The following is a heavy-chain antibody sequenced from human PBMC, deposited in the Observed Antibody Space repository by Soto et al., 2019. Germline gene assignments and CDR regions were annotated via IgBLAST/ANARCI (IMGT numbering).Heavy chain of an antibody. D-gene: IGHD1-20*01. Sequence: SGEALKTSCKGCGYSFNSYWLGWVRQMPGKGLEWVGIIYPGDSDTRESPSLQGQVTISTDKSNSTPYLQWSNLKAADTAMYYCARLGMRAKNPFMDVWGQGTTVTVSS. V-gene: IGHV5-51*01. CDR1: GYSFNSYW. CDR3: ARLGMRAKNPFMDV. J-gene: IGHJ6*02. CDR2: IYPGDSDT.